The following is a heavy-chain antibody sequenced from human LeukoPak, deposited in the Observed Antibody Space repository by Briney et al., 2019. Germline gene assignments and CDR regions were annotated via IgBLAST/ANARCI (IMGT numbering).Heavy chain of an antibody. V-gene: IGHV4-59*08. CDR2: IYYSGST. Sequence: SETLSLTCTVSGGSISSYYWSWIRQPPGKGLEWIGYIYYSGSTNYNPSLKSRVTISVDTSKNQFSLKLSSVTAADTAVYYRARHSGYYGSGSSPNWFDPWGQGTLVTVSS. CDR3: ARHSGYYGSGSSPNWFDP. J-gene: IGHJ5*02. CDR1: GGSISSYY. D-gene: IGHD3-10*01.